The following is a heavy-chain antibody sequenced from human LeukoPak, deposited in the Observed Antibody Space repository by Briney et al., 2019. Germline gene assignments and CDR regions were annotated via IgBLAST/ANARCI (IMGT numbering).Heavy chain of an antibody. CDR1: GFTFSSYG. CDR3: AKDHGYIPDPPGDY. J-gene: IGHJ4*02. D-gene: IGHD5-24*01. Sequence: GGSLRLSCAASGFTFSSYGMNWVRQAPGKGLEWVSAISGSGGSTYYADSVKGRFTISRDNSKNTLYLQMNGLRAEDTAVYYCAKDHGYIPDPPGDYWGQGTLVTVSS. V-gene: IGHV3-23*01. CDR2: ISGSGGST.